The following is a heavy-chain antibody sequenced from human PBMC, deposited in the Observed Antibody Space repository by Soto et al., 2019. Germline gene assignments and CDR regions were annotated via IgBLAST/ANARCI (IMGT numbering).Heavy chain of an antibody. J-gene: IGHJ5*01. CDR2: INSDGSHT. CDR3: AKEGAYGDYAGENWFDS. Sequence: EVQLVESGGGLVQPGGSLRLSCAASGFTFFAYWIHWVRQVPGKGLVWVSRINSDGSHTSYADSGRGRFTSSRDNTKNTVYLHMNCLTAEDTAVYYCAKEGAYGDYAGENWFDSWGQGSLVTVSS. D-gene: IGHD4-17*01. V-gene: IGHV3-74*01. CDR1: GFTFFAYW.